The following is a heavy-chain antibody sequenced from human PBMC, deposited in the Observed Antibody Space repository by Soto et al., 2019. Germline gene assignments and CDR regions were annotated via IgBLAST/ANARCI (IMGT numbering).Heavy chain of an antibody. Sequence: TSETLSLTCAVYGGSFSGYCWSWIRKPPGKGLEWNGEINHSGSTNYNPSLKSRVTISVDTSKNQCSLKLSSVTAADTAVYYCARGGLAVAAFFDYWGQGTLVTVSS. CDR3: ARGGLAVAAFFDY. D-gene: IGHD6-19*01. J-gene: IGHJ4*02. CDR2: INHSGST. V-gene: IGHV4-34*01. CDR1: GGSFSGYC.